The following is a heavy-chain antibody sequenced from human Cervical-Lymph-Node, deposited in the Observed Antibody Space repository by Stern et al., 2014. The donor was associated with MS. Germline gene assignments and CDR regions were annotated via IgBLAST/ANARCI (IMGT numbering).Heavy chain of an antibody. CDR2: INPNSGGT. D-gene: IGHD3-16*01. CDR1: GYTFSVYN. J-gene: IGHJ4*02. V-gene: IGHV1-2*06. CDR3: ARGASDY. Sequence: VQLVESVAEVKKPGASLKVSCKASGYTFSVYNIHWVRQAPGQGLEWMGRINPNSGGTNYAQKFQGRVTMTRDTSISIVYMELTRLRSDDTAVYYCARGASDYWGQGTLVTVSS.